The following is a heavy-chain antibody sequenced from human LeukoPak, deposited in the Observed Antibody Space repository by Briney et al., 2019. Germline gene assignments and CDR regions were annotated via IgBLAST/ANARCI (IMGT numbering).Heavy chain of an antibody. CDR3: ARTHRIAAAGTEYYGMDV. V-gene: IGHV1-8*01. J-gene: IGHJ6*02. CDR1: GYTFTSYD. CDR2: KNPNSGNT. Sequence: WASVKVSCKASGYTFTSYDINWVRQATGQGLEWMGWKNPNSGNTGYAQKFQGRVTMTRNTSISTAYMELSSLRSEDTAVYYCARTHRIAAAGTEYYGMDVWGQGTTVTVSS. D-gene: IGHD6-13*01.